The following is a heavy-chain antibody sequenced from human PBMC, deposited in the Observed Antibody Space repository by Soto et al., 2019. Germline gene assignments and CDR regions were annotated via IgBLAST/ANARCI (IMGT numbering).Heavy chain of an antibody. J-gene: IGHJ4*02. CDR2: ISFDGRNK. Sequence: GGSLRLSCAASGVTFCSYAMHWVRQAPGKGLEWVAVISFDGRNKYYADSVKGRFTISRDNSKNTLYLQMNSLRAEDTAVYYCAREIERLLGYWGQGTLVTVSS. V-gene: IGHV3-30*04. D-gene: IGHD3-3*01. CDR1: GVTFCSYA. CDR3: AREIERLLGY.